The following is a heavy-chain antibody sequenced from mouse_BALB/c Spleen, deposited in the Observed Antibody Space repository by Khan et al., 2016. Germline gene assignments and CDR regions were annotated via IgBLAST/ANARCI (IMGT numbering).Heavy chain of an antibody. J-gene: IGHJ3*01. CDR3: ARWSYYYGSSYGWFAY. CDR2: INPSTGYT. CDR1: GYTFTDYW. V-gene: IGHV1-7*01. Sequence: QVRLQQSGAELTKPGASVKMSCKASGYTFTDYWMHWVKQRPGQGLEWIGYINPSTGYTKYNQMFKDKATLTADKSSSTAYMQLSSLTSEDSAVYYGARWSYYYGSSYGWFAYWGQGTLVTVSA. D-gene: IGHD1-1*01.